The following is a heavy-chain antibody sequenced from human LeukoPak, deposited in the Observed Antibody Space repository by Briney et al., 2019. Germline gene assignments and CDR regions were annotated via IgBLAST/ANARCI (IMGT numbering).Heavy chain of an antibody. D-gene: IGHD1-1*01. CDR3: ARDHPSRGQRSLGRKNNWFDP. V-gene: IGHV4-38-2*02. CDR2: IYHSGST. Sequence: PSETLSLTCTVSGHSISSGYYWGWIRQPPGKGLEWIGSIYHSGSTYYNPSLKSRVTISVDTSKNQFSLKLSSVTAADTAVYYCARDHPSRGQRSLGRKNNWFDPWGQGTLVTVSS. J-gene: IGHJ5*02. CDR1: GHSISSGYY.